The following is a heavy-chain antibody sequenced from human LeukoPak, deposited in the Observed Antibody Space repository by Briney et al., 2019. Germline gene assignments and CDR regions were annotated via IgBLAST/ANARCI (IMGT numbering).Heavy chain of an antibody. V-gene: IGHV4-39*07. J-gene: IGHJ4*02. D-gene: IGHD5-18*01. CDR3: AYMVTGFDY. Sequence: PSETLSLTCTVSGGSISSSSYYWGWIRQPPGKGLEWIGEINHSGSTNYNPSLKSRVTISVDTSKNQFSLKLSSVTAADTAVYYCAYMVTGFDYWGQGTLVTVSS. CDR1: GGSISSSSYY. CDR2: INHSGST.